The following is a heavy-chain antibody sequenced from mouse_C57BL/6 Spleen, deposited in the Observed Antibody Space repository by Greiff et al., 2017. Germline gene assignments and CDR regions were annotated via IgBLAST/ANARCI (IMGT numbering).Heavy chain of an antibody. CDR1: GYTFTSYW. V-gene: IGHV1-69*01. CDR2: IDPSDSYT. CDR3: ARGDLGGTMDY. J-gene: IGHJ4*01. D-gene: IGHD3-3*01. Sequence: VQLQQPVAELVMPGASVKLSCKASGYTFTSYWMHWVKQRPGHGLECIGEIDPSDSYTNYNPKFQGKSTLTVDKSSSTAYMQLNSLTSEDSAVYYCARGDLGGTMDYWGQGTSVTVSS.